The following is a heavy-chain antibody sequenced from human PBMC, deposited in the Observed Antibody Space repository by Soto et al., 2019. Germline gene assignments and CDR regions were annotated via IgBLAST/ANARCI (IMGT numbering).Heavy chain of an antibody. CDR2: IIPILGIA. V-gene: IGHV1-69*08. CDR1: GGTFSSYT. CDR3: ARDVERVDENYYYYMDV. J-gene: IGHJ6*03. D-gene: IGHD2-15*01. Sequence: QVQLVQSGAEVKKPGSSVKVSCKASGGTFSSYTISWVRQAPGQGLEWMGRIIPILGIANYAQKFQGRVTITADKSTSTAYMELSSLRSEDTAVYYCARDVERVDENYYYYMDVWGKGTTVTVSS.